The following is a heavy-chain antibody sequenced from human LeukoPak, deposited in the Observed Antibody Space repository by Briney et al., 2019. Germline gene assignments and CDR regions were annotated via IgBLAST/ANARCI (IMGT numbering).Heavy chain of an antibody. J-gene: IGHJ6*03. CDR3: ARGPAYSSGWYGDYYYYMDV. CDR2: IIPIFGTA. D-gene: IGHD6-19*01. CDR1: GGTFSSYA. V-gene: IGHV1-69*01. Sequence: SVKVSCKASGGTFSSYAISWVRQAPGQGVEWMGGIIPIFGTANYAQKFQGRVTITADESTSTAYMELSSLRSEDTAVYYCARGPAYSSGWYGDYYYYMDVWGEGTTVTVSS.